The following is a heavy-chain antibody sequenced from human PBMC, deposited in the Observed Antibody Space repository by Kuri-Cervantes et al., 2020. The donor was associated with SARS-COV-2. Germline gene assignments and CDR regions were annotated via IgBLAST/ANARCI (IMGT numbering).Heavy chain of an antibody. CDR3: ARGGGSIDY. Sequence: LRLSCAISGDSVSSNSAAWNWIRQSPSRGLEWLGRTYYRSKWYNDYAVSVKSRISINSDTSKNQFSLHLNSVTPEDTAVYYCARGGGSIDYWGQGTLVNVSS. V-gene: IGHV6-1*01. CDR2: TYYRSKWYN. J-gene: IGHJ4*02. CDR1: GDSVSSNSAA. D-gene: IGHD5-12*01.